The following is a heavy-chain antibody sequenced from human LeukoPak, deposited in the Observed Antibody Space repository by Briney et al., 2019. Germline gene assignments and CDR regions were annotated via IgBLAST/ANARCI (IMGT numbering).Heavy chain of an antibody. V-gene: IGHV3-7*05. CDR2: INQDESHK. Sequence: PGGSLRLSCAASGFTFSSYWMSWARQAPGKGLEWVANINQDESHKYYVDSVKGRFTISRDNAKNSLYLHMNSLRAEDTAVYYCARGSSGTLVLGVAWAWFDPWGQGTLVTVSS. J-gene: IGHJ5*02. CDR1: GFTFSSYW. CDR3: ARGSSGTLVLGVAWAWFDP. D-gene: IGHD3-10*01.